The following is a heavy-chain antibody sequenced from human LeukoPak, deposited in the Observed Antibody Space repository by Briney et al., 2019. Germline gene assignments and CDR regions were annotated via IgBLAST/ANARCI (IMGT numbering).Heavy chain of an antibody. CDR1: GFSFYNLA. J-gene: IGHJ4*02. V-gene: IGHV3-30-3*01. D-gene: IGHD3-10*02. CDR2: ISDDETYK. Sequence: GGSLRLSCATSGFSFYNLAFHWVRQAPGKGLEWVTAISDDETYKFYADSVKGRFTISRDNSKNTLYLQMNSLRVEDTAIYYCTRGMLRQPPDYWGQGMLVTVSS. CDR3: TRGMLRQPPDY.